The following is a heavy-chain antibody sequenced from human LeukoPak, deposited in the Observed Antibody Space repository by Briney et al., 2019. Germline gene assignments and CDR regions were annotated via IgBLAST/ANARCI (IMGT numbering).Heavy chain of an antibody. J-gene: IGHJ5*02. CDR1: GYTFTCYY. D-gene: IGHD4-17*01. Sequence: ASVKVSCKASGYTFTCYYLHWVRQAPGQGLEWMGRINPNSGATNYAQKFQVRVTMTTDMSISTAYMEVRRLKSDDAAVYYCSRGPVTPIQNWFDPWGRGTLVTVSS. CDR3: SRGPVTPIQNWFDP. V-gene: IGHV1-2*06. CDR2: INPNSGAT.